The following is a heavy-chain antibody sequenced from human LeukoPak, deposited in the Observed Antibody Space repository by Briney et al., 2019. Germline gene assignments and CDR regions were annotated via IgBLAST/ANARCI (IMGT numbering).Heavy chain of an antibody. V-gene: IGHV3-53*01. CDR2: LSSGGNT. D-gene: IGHD3/OR15-3a*01. Sequence: GGSLRLSCAVSGFTVSSNYMSWVRQAPGKGLEWVPALSSGGNTYFADSVKGRFTISRDNSKNTLYLQMNSLGVDDTAVYYCARADGTGGPLDYWGQGTLVTVSS. CDR1: GFTVSSNY. J-gene: IGHJ4*02. CDR3: ARADGTGGPLDY.